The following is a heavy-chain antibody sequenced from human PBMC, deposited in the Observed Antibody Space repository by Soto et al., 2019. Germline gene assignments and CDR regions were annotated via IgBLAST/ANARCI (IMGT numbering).Heavy chain of an antibody. CDR1: GSTISSHW. V-gene: IGHV3-7*05. CDR3: AKDHGSGSYPY. J-gene: IGHJ4*02. CDR2: INQDGFGK. D-gene: IGHD1-26*01. Sequence: EVQLVESGGGLVQPGGSLRLSCVISGSTISSHWMTWVRQAPGKGLEWVASINQDGFGKHYLDSVKGRFTISRDSAKSSRYLQMDSLRAEDTAVYYCAKDHGSGSYPYWGQGTLVTVSS.